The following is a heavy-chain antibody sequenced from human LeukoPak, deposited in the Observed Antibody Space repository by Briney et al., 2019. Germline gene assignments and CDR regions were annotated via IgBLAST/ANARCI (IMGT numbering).Heavy chain of an antibody. V-gene: IGHV4-34*01. CDR1: GFTVSSNY. J-gene: IGHJ3*02. CDR2: INHSGST. CDR3: ARPFYAFDI. Sequence: PGGSLRLSCAASGFTVSSNYMSWVRQPPGKGLEWIGEINHSGSTNYNPSLKSRVTISVDTSKNQFSLKLSSVTAADTAVYYCARPFYAFDIWGQGTMVTVSS.